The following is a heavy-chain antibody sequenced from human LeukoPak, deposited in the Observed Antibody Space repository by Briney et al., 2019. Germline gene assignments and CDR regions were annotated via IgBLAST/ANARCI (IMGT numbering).Heavy chain of an antibody. D-gene: IGHD3-3*01. CDR2: INHSGST. V-gene: IGHV4-34*01. CDR3: ARPRFLEWSDFDY. J-gene: IGHJ4*02. Sequence: PSETLSLTCAVYGGSFSGYYWSWIRQPPGKGLEWIGEINHSGSTNYNPSLKSRVTISVDTSKNQFSLKLSSVTAADTAVYYCARPRFLEWSDFDYWGQGTLVTVSS. CDR1: GGSFSGYY.